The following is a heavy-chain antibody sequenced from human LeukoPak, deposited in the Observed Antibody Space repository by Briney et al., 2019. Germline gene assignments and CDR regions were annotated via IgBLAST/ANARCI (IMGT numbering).Heavy chain of an antibody. J-gene: IGHJ6*02. Sequence: QPGGSLRLSCAASGFTFSSYAMSWVRQAPGKGLEWVSAISGSGGSTYYADSVKGRFTISRDNSKNTLYLQMNSLRAEDTAVYYCAKDLGLRAYHYYGMDVWGQGTTVTVSS. CDR3: AKDLGLRAYHYYGMDV. D-gene: IGHD3-10*01. CDR1: GFTFSSYA. V-gene: IGHV3-23*01. CDR2: ISGSGGST.